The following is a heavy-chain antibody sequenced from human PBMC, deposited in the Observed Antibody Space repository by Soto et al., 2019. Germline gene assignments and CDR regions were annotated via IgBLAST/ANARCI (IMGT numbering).Heavy chain of an antibody. D-gene: IGHD1-1*01. Sequence: QVQLQQWGAGLLKPSETQSLTCAVYGGFVSSGSYYWSWIRQPPGKGLEWIGEMSHSGGTHFNPSLKKRVTISVDTSKNQFSLMMCSVTAADTALYYCARVERGNATTVVDAFDIWGPGTMVTVSS. J-gene: IGHJ3*02. CDR1: GGFVSSGSYY. CDR2: MSHSGGT. V-gene: IGHV4-34*01. CDR3: ARVERGNATTVVDAFDI.